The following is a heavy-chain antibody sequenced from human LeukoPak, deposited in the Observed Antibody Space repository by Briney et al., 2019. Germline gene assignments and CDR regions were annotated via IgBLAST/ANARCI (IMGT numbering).Heavy chain of an antibody. CDR2: IYYSGST. Sequence: SETLSLTCTVSGYSISSGYYWGWIRQPPGKGLEWIGSIYYSGSTYYNPSLKSRVTISVDTSKNQFSLKLSSVTAADTAVYYCARASGSYYGIDAFDIWGQGTMVTVSS. J-gene: IGHJ3*02. D-gene: IGHD1-26*01. CDR1: GYSISSGYY. CDR3: ARASGSYYGIDAFDI. V-gene: IGHV4-38-2*02.